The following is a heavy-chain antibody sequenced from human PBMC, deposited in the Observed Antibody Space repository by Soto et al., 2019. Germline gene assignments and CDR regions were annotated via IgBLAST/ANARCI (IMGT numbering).Heavy chain of an antibody. CDR1: GGSISSGGYY. Sequence: SETLSLTCTVSGGSISSGGYYWIWIRHHPGKGLEWIGYIYYSGSTYYNPSLKSRVTISVDTSKNQFSLKLSSVTAADTAVYYCARNPRDPSLFDYWGQGTLVTVSS. J-gene: IGHJ4*02. CDR3: ARNPRDPSLFDY. V-gene: IGHV4-31*03. CDR2: IYYSGST.